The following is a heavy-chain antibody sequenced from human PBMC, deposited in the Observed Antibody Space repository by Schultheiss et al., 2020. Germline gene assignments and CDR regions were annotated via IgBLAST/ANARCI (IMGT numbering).Heavy chain of an antibody. CDR2: IIPIFGTA. CDR1: GYTFTSYD. V-gene: IGHV1-69*06. J-gene: IGHJ5*02. Sequence: SVKVSCKTSGYTFTSYDINWVRQAPGQGLEWMGGIIPIFGTANYAQKFQGRVTITADKSTSTAYMELSSLRSEDTAVYYCARDSNYDFWSTLDPWGQGTLVTVSS. D-gene: IGHD3-3*01. CDR3: ARDSNYDFWSTLDP.